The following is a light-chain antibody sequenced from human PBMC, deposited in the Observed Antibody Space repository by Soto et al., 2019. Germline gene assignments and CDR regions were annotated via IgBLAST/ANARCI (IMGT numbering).Light chain of an antibody. V-gene: IGLV1-40*01. J-gene: IGLJ1*01. CDR2: ANT. Sequence: QSVLTQPPSVSGAPGQRVTFSCTGSSSNIGAGYDVHWYQQVPGTAPKLLIYANTNRPSGVPGRFSGSKSGTSASLAITGLQAEDEADYYCQSYDSSLSGYVFGTGTKLTVL. CDR1: SSNIGAGYD. CDR3: QSYDSSLSGYV.